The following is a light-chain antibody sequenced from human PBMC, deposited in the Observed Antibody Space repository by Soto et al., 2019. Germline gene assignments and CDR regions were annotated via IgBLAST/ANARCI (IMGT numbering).Light chain of an antibody. CDR1: YDISSS. Sequence: DIQLTQSPSFLSASVEDRVTISCRASYDISSSLAWYQQEPGKPPKLLIYDSSTLQTGVPSRFTGSGSGRKFTLTIRGLQFGDFATYFCQQFSHYPYTFGQGTKLEI. CDR3: QQFSHYPYT. J-gene: IGKJ2*01. CDR2: DSS. V-gene: IGKV1-9*01.